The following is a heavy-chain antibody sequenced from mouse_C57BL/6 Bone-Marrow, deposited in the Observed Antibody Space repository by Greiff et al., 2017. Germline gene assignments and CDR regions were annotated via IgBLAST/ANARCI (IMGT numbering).Heavy chain of an antibody. D-gene: IGHD1-1*01. CDR1: GYTFTDYY. CDR3: ARESDYYGSSPAY. Sequence: QVQLQQSGAELVRPGASVKLSCKASGYTFTDYYINWVKQRPGQGLEWIARIYPGSGNTYYNEKFKGKATLTAEKSSSTAYMQLSSLTSEDSAVYFCARESDYYGSSPAYWGQGTLVTVSA. CDR2: IYPGSGNT. J-gene: IGHJ3*01. V-gene: IGHV1-76*01.